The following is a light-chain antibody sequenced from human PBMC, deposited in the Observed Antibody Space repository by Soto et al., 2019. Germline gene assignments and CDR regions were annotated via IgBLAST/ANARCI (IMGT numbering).Light chain of an antibody. V-gene: IGLV1-44*01. J-gene: IGLJ7*01. Sequence: QPVLTQPPSASGTPGQRVTISCSGSSSNIGSNTVNWYLQLPGTAPKLLIYSNNQRPSGVPVRFFGSKSGTSASLAISGLQSEDEADYYCAAWDDSLNGAVFGGGTQLTVL. CDR3: AAWDDSLNGAV. CDR2: SNN. CDR1: SSNIGSNT.